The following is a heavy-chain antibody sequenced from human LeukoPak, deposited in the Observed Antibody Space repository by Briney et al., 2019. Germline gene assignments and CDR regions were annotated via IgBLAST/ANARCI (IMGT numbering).Heavy chain of an antibody. V-gene: IGHV5-51*01. D-gene: IGHD2-2*01. Sequence: GESLKISCKGSGYNFPIYWIGWVRQMPGKGPEWMGIIYPGDSKTRYSPSFQDQVTISADKSISTAYLQWSSLKASDTAMYYCARSDCSNCYTAYWGQGTLVTVSS. CDR3: ARSDCSNCYTAY. CDR1: GYNFPIYW. J-gene: IGHJ4*02. CDR2: IYPGDSKT.